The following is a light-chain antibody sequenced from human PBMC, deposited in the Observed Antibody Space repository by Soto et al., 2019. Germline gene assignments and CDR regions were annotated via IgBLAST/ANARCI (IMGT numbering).Light chain of an antibody. CDR3: QQSYRTPPDT. Sequence: DIQMTQSPSSLSASVGDRFTITCRASQPLSTYLNWYQQRPGKATRLLIHAASTLHSGVPSRFSGSGSGTDFTLTISSLQPEDFATYFCQQSYRTPPDTFGQGTKLEVK. J-gene: IGKJ2*01. V-gene: IGKV1-39*01. CDR1: QPLSTY. CDR2: AAS.